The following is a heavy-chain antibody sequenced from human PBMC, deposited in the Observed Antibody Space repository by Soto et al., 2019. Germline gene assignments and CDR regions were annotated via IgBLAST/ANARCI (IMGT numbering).Heavy chain of an antibody. J-gene: IGHJ4*02. CDR2: ISGSGGST. D-gene: IGHD2-2*01. CDR3: AKGRYCSSTSCYGDSSSWSFDY. V-gene: IGHV3-23*01. CDR1: GFTFSSYA. Sequence: PGGSLRLSCAASGFTFSSYAMSWVRQAPGKGLEWVSAISGSGGSTYYADSVKGRFTISRDNSKNTLYLQMNSLRAEDTAVYYCAKGRYCSSTSCYGDSSSWSFDYWGQGTLVTVS.